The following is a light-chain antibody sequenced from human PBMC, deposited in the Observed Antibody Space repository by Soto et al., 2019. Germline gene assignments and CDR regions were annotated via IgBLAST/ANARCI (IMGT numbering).Light chain of an antibody. CDR1: SSNVGTYV. Sequence: QSALTQPASVSGSPGQSITISCTGTSSNVGTYVVSWYQQHPGKAPKLLIYEVTKRPSGVSDRFSGSRSGNTASLTISGLQAEDEADYYCNSFTSIETFVFGSGTKLTVL. CDR3: NSFTSIETFV. CDR2: EVT. J-gene: IGLJ1*01. V-gene: IGLV2-23*02.